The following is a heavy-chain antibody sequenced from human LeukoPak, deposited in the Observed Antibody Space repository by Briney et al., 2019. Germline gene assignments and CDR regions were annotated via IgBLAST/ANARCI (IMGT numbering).Heavy chain of an antibody. Sequence: SETLSLTCTVSGGSLSSSSYYWGWIRQPPGKGLEWIGSIYYSGSTYYNPSLKSLVTISVDTSKNQFSLKLSSVTAADTAVYYCASRTPNYYDSSGYLLGAFDIWGQGTMVTVSS. CDR3: ASRTPNYYDSSGYLLGAFDI. D-gene: IGHD3-22*01. V-gene: IGHV4-39*01. CDR1: GGSLSSSSYY. CDR2: IYYSGST. J-gene: IGHJ3*02.